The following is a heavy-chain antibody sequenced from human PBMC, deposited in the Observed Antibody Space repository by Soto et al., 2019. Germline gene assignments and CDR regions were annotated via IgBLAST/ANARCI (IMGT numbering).Heavy chain of an antibody. J-gene: IGHJ6*02. D-gene: IGHD3-9*01. Sequence: SETLSLTCAVSGGSISSGGYSWSWNRQPPGKGLEWIGYIYHSGRTYYNPSLKSRVTISVDRSKNQFSLKLSSVTAADTAVYYCARGARVDILTGYGRYYYGMDVWGQGTTVTVSS. V-gene: IGHV4-30-2*01. CDR3: ARGARVDILTGYGRYYYGMDV. CDR1: GGSISSGGYS. CDR2: IYHSGRT.